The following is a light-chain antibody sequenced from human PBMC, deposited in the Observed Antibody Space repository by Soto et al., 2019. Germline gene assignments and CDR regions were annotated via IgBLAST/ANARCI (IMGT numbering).Light chain of an antibody. CDR3: QQYGRSPRT. CDR2: AAS. Sequence: EIVLTQSPDTLSLSPGERATLSCRASQSINNNYLAWHQQKPGQAPRLLIYAASSRATGIPDRFSGSGSGTDFTLTISRLEPGDFAVYCCQQYGRSPRTFGQGTKV. V-gene: IGKV3-20*01. CDR1: QSINNNY. J-gene: IGKJ1*01.